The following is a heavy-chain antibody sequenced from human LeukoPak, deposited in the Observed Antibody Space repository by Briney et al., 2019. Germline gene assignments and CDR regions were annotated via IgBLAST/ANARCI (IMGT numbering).Heavy chain of an antibody. CDR2: SRNEGHSYST. D-gene: IGHD3-10*01. V-gene: IGHV3-72*01. CDR1: GFTFSDHY. CDR3: VALLRGIGY. Sequence: GGSLRLSCAVSGFTFSDHYMDWVRQAPGKGLEWIGRSRNEGHSYSTDFAASVRGRASLSRDHSRNSLYLQINSLRTDDTAVYYCVALLRGIGYWGQGILVTVSS. J-gene: IGHJ4*02.